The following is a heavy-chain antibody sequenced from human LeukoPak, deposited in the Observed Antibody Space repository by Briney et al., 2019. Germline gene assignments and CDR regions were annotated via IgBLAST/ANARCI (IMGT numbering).Heavy chain of an antibody. V-gene: IGHV1-3*01. CDR3: ARDSGSGNNDY. J-gene: IGHJ4*02. D-gene: IGHD1-26*01. CDR2: ISAGNGNT. CDR1: GYTLTELS. Sequence: ASVKVSCTVSGYTLTELSMHWVRQAPGKGLEWMGWISAGNGNTKYSQNFQGRVTFISNTSATTAFMELSSLRSEDAAVYYCARDSGSGNNDYWGQGTLVTVSS.